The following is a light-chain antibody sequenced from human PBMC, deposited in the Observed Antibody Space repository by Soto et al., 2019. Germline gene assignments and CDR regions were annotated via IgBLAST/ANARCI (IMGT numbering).Light chain of an antibody. J-gene: IGKJ1*01. CDR2: SAS. CDR3: QQGYSTPWT. Sequence: DIQMTQSPSSLSASVGARVTITCRASQIISTYLTWYQQKPGRAPKVLIYSASTLQSGVPSRFSGSESGTHFTLNIASLQPEDFATYYCQQGYSTPWTFGQGTKVDIK. CDR1: QIISTY. V-gene: IGKV1-39*01.